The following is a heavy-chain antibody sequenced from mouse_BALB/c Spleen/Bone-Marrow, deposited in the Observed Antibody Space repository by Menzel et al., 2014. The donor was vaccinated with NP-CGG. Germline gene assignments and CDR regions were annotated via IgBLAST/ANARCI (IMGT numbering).Heavy chain of an antibody. Sequence: EVQLVESGGGLVQPGGSLRLSCATSGFTFTDYYMSWVRQPPGKALEWLGFIRNKANGYTTEYSASVKGRFTISRDNSQSILYLQMNILGTEDSATYYCARDRNYDINWYFDVWGAGTTVTVSS. CDR2: IRNKANGYTT. CDR3: ARDRNYDINWYFDV. J-gene: IGHJ1*01. D-gene: IGHD1-1*01. V-gene: IGHV7-3*02. CDR1: GFTFTDYY.